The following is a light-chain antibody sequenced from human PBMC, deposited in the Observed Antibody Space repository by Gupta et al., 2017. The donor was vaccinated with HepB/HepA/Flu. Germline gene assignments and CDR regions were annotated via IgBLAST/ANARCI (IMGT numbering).Light chain of an antibody. Sequence: QPVLTQTPSASGTPGQRITISCSGAKSNIGSYYVSWYQHFPGTAPKLLIYKNDQRPSGVPDRFSGSKSGTSASLAISGLRSDDEADYYCVTWDVNLQNYVFGPATWVTVL. CDR1: KSNIGSYY. CDR3: VTWDVNLQNYV. CDR2: KND. V-gene: IGLV1-47*01. J-gene: IGLJ1*01.